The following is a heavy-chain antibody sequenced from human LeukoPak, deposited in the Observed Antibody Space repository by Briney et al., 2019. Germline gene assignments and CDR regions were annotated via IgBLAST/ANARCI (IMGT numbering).Heavy chain of an antibody. CDR3: AKDGTVEMATMDFDY. CDR2: ISSSGSTI. Sequence: AGGSLRLSCAASGFTFSDYYMSWIRQAPGKGLEWVSYISSSGSTIYYADSVKGRFTISRDNAKNSLYLQMNSLRAEDTAVYYCAKDGTVEMATMDFDYWGQGTLVTVSS. D-gene: IGHD5-24*01. V-gene: IGHV3-11*04. J-gene: IGHJ4*02. CDR1: GFTFSDYY.